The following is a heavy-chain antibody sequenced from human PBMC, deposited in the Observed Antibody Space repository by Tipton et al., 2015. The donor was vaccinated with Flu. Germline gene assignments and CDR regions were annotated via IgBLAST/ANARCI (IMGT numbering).Heavy chain of an antibody. J-gene: IGHJ6*03. CDR1: GYTFTGYY. D-gene: IGHD3-10*01. CDR2: INPNSGGT. Sequence: QSGAEVKKPGASVKVSCKASGYTFTGYYMHWVRQAPGQGLEWMGWINPNSGGTNYAQKFQGRVTMTRDTSISTAYMELSRLRSDDTAVYYCAREATPLWFGDGPNYYYYMDVWGKGTTVTVSS. V-gene: IGHV1-2*02. CDR3: AREATPLWFGDGPNYYYYMDV.